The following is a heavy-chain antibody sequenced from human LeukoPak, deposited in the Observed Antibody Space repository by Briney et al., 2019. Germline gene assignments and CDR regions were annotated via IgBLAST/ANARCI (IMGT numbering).Heavy chain of an antibody. CDR2: IYYTGST. V-gene: IGHV4-61*05. J-gene: IGHJ4*02. CDR3: ARSGRTDYYPFDF. CDR1: NGSISDSHSY. D-gene: IGHD3-9*01. Sequence: SETLSLTCIVSNGSISDSHSYWGWIRQPPGKGLEWIGYIYYTGSTNYNPSLKGRVTISIDTSKNQFSLKLSSVTAADTAVYYCARSGRTDYYPFDFWGQGTLVTVSS.